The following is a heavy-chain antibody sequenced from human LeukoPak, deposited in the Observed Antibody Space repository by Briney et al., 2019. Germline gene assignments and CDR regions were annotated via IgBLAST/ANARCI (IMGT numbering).Heavy chain of an antibody. Sequence: SETLSLTCTVSGGSISSYYWSWIRQPAGKGLEWIGRIYTTGSTNYNPSLRSRVTISVDTSKNQFSLKVSSVTAADTAVYYCATSYCSGGSCYYYWGQGTLVTVSS. J-gene: IGHJ4*02. CDR2: IYTTGST. CDR3: ATSYCSGGSCYYY. CDR1: GGSISSYY. V-gene: IGHV4-4*07. D-gene: IGHD2-15*01.